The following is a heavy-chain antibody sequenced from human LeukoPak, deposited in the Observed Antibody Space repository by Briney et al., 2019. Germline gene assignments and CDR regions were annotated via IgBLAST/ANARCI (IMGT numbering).Heavy chain of an antibody. D-gene: IGHD3-10*01. CDR1: GFIFRTYA. J-gene: IGHJ5*02. CDR2: ISSSSNYI. Sequence: GGSLRLSCAASGFIFRTYAMNWVRQAPGKGLEWVSSISSSSNYIYYAGSVKGRFIISRDNAKNSLYLQMNSLRAEDTAVYYCARDRALDPWGQGTLVTVSS. CDR3: ARDRALDP. V-gene: IGHV3-21*01.